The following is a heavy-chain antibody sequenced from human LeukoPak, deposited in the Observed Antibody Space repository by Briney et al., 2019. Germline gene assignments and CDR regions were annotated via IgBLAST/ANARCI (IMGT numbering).Heavy chain of an antibody. CDR1: GGSISSSSYY. J-gene: IGHJ4*02. Sequence: PSETLSLTCTVSGGSISSSSYYWGWIRQPPGKGLEWIGSIYYSGSTYYNPSLKSRVTISVDTSKNQFSLKLSSVTAADTAVYYCARDEYGSGSYESLYYFDYWGQGALVTVSS. V-gene: IGHV4-39*07. D-gene: IGHD3-10*01. CDR2: IYYSGST. CDR3: ARDEYGSGSYESLYYFDY.